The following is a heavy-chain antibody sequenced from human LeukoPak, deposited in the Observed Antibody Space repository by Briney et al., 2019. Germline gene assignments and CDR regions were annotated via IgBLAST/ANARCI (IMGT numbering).Heavy chain of an antibody. Sequence: SETLSLTCTVSGGSISSSSYYWGWIRQPPGKGLEWIGSIYYSGSTYYNPSLKSRVTISVDTSKNQFSLKLNSVTAADTAVYYCARGARKTYYYDSSGYYRWTFQHWGQGSLVIVSS. CDR2: IYYSGST. CDR1: GGSISSSSYY. J-gene: IGHJ1*01. V-gene: IGHV4-39*07. D-gene: IGHD3-22*01. CDR3: ARGARKTYYYDSSGYYRWTFQH.